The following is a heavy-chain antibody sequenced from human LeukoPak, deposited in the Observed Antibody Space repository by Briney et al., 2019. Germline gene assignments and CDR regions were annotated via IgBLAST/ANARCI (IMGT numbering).Heavy chain of an antibody. CDR1: GFTFSSYT. V-gene: IGHV3-48*01. J-gene: IGHJ4*02. CDR3: AREGDGYDY. CDR2: ISRDSDIR. D-gene: IGHD5-24*01. Sequence: PGGSLRLSCAASGFTFSSYTMNWIRQAPGRGLEWISYISRDSDIRYYADSVRGRFHTSRDNARNSLYLQMNSLRAEDTAVYYCAREGDGYDYWGQGTLVTVSS.